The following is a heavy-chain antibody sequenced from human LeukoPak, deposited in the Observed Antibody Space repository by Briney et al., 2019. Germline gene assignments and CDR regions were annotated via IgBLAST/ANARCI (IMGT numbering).Heavy chain of an antibody. CDR3: ARGGRRAVAGTFDY. CDR1: GYSFTTDW. Sequence: GESLKISCKASGYSFTTDWIAWVRQMPGKGLEWMGIIYPGDSDTRYCPSFQGQITISADNSISTAYLQWSSLKASDTAMYYCARGGRRAVAGTFDYWGQGTLVTVSS. J-gene: IGHJ4*02. V-gene: IGHV5-51*01. D-gene: IGHD6-19*01. CDR2: IYPGDSDT.